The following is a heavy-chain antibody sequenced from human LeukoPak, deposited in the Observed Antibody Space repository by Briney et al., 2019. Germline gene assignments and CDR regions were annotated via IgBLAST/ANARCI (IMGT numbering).Heavy chain of an antibody. CDR1: GYSFTSYW. CDR2: IYSGDSDT. Sequence: GESLKISCKGSGYSFTSYWIAWVRQMPGKGLEWMGIIYSGDSDTRYSPSLQGQVTISVDKSINTAYLQWSSLKASDTAMYYCSRHLYSTRGPDYWGQGTLVTVSS. J-gene: IGHJ4*02. CDR3: SRHLYSTRGPDY. D-gene: IGHD6-13*01. V-gene: IGHV5-51*01.